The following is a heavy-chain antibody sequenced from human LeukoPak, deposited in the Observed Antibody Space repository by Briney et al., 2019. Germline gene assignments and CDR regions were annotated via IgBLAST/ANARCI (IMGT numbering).Heavy chain of an antibody. CDR2: FSANGGST. D-gene: IGHD3-9*01. CDR1: GFTFNRYA. CDR3: ARDGGCFEPLAYFFDY. J-gene: IGHJ4*02. V-gene: IGHV3-23*01. Sequence: GGSLRLSCAASGFTFNRYAMSWVRQAPGKGLECISAFSANGGSTYYADSVKGRFTISRDNSKNTLYLQMNSLRAEDTAVYYWARDGGCFEPLAYFFDYWGQGALVPVSS.